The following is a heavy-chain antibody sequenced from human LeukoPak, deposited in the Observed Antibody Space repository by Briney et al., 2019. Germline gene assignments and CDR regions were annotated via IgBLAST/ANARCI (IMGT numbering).Heavy chain of an antibody. J-gene: IGHJ4*02. CDR1: GFTFSSYW. CDR2: IKEDGSEK. V-gene: IGHV3-7*01. Sequence: PGGSLRLSCAAAGFTFSSYWMSWVRQAPGKGLEWVANIKEDGSEKYYADSVKGRFTISRDNAKNSLFLQMNSLRAEDTAVYYCARDGLLWFGDSRTDFWGQGTLVTVSS. CDR3: ARDGLLWFGDSRTDF. D-gene: IGHD3-10*01.